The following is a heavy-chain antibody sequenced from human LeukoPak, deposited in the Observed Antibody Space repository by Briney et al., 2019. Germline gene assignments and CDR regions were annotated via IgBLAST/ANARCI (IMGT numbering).Heavy chain of an antibody. D-gene: IGHD5-18*01. V-gene: IGHV4-34*01. Sequence: PSETLSLTCAVYGGSFSGYYWSWIRQPPGKGLEWIGEINHSGSTNYNPSLKSRVTISVDTSRNQFSLKLSSVTAADTAVYYCARAPPYSYWNWLDPWGQGTLVTVSS. J-gene: IGHJ5*02. CDR3: ARAPPYSYWNWLDP. CDR2: INHSGST. CDR1: GGSFSGYY.